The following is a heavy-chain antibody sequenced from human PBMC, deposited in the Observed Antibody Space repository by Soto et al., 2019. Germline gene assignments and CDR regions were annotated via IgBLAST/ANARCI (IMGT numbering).Heavy chain of an antibody. CDR3: AKDRGDYSNYIRNWVGSLYYYGMDV. D-gene: IGHD4-4*01. Sequence: PGGSLRLSCAASGFTFSSYAMHWVRQAPGKGLEYVSAISSNGGGTYYADSVKGRFTISRDNSKNTLYLQMNSLRAEDTAVYYCAKDRGDYSNYIRNWVGSLYYYGMDVWGQGTTVTVSS. CDR2: ISSNGGGT. J-gene: IGHJ6*02. CDR1: GFTFSSYA. V-gene: IGHV3-64*02.